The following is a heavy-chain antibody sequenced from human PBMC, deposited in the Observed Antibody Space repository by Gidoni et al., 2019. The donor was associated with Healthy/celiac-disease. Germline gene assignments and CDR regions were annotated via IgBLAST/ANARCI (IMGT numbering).Heavy chain of an antibody. Sequence: QVQLVESGGGVVQPGRSLRLSCAASGFTFSSYAMHWVRQAPGKGLEWVAVISYDGSNKYYADSVKGRFTIPRDNSKNTLYLQMNSLRAEDTAVYYCASNWNSGYWGQGTLVTVSS. CDR1: GFTFSSYA. V-gene: IGHV3-30-3*01. J-gene: IGHJ4*02. CDR2: ISYDGSNK. CDR3: ASNWNSGY. D-gene: IGHD1-1*01.